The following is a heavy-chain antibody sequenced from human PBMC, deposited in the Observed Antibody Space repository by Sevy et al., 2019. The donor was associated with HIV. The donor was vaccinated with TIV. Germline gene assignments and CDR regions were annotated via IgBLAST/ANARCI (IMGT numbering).Heavy chain of an antibody. D-gene: IGHD3-3*01. J-gene: IGHJ3*02. Sequence: LLQPSETLSLTCTVSGGSISSYYWSWIRQPPGKGLEWIGYIYYSGSTNYNPSLKSRVTISVDTSKNQFAQKLSSVTAADPAVYYCAREQEKWRGGWSGYYVGNAFDIWGQGTMVTVSS. V-gene: IGHV4-59*01. CDR2: IYYSGST. CDR1: GGSISSYY. CDR3: AREQEKWRGGWSGYYVGNAFDI.